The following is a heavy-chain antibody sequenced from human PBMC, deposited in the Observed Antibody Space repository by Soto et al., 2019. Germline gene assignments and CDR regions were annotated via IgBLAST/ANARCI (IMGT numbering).Heavy chain of an antibody. CDR2: IYYSGST. D-gene: IGHD6-19*01. V-gene: IGHV4-61*01. CDR3: ARSGRDSGWL. Sequence: PSETLSLTCTVSGGSVSSGRFYWSWIRPPPGKGLEWIGYIYYSGSTKYNSSLRSRVTLSVDTSKNQFSLKLTSVTAAATDAYFCARSGRDSGWLGGQGTLVTVSS. CDR1: GGSVSSGRFY. J-gene: IGHJ1*01.